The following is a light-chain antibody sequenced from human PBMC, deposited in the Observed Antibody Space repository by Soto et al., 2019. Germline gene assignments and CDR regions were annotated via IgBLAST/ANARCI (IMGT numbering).Light chain of an antibody. CDR3: TSNTCSSPYV. CDR2: EVN. Sequence: QSVLTQPASVSGSPGQSITISCTGSISDVGGYNYVSWYQQQPGKAPKLLIYEVNNRPSGVSDRFSGSKSGNTASLTISGLQAGDEADYYCTSNTCSSPYVFGTGTKVTVL. J-gene: IGLJ1*01. V-gene: IGLV2-14*01. CDR1: ISDVGGYNY.